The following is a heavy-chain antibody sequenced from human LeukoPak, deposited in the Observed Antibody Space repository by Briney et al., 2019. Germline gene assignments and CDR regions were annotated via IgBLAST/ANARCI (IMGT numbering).Heavy chain of an antibody. CDR2: ISYDVGKK. CDR1: GFTFSSYG. V-gene: IGHV3-30*03. J-gene: IGHJ4*02. D-gene: IGHD6-19*01. Sequence: PGGSLRLSCAASGFTFSSYGMHWVRQAPGKGLEWVAVISYDVGKKYYADSVKGRFTISRDNSKNTLYLQMNSLRAEDTAVYYCARSDGGSGWSYYFDYWGQGTLVTVSS. CDR3: ARSDGGSGWSYYFDY.